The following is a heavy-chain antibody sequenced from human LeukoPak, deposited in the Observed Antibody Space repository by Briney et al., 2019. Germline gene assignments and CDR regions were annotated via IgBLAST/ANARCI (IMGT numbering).Heavy chain of an antibody. CDR3: AKGGYYGSGSYPPDWFDP. J-gene: IGHJ5*02. V-gene: IGHV3-30*18. D-gene: IGHD3-10*01. CDR2: ISYDGSNK. CDR1: GFTFSSYG. Sequence: GGSLRLSCAASGFTFSSYGMHWVRQAPGKGLEWVAVISYDGSNKYYADSVKGRFTISRDNSKNTLYLQMNSLRAEDTAVYYCAKGGYYGSGSYPPDWFDPWGQGTLVTVSP.